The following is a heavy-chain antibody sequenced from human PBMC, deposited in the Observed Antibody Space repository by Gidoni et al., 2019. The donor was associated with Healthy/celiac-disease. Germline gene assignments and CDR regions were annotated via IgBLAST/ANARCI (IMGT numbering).Heavy chain of an antibody. Sequence: EVQLVESGGGLVQPGGSLKLSCAASGFTFSGSAMHWVRQASGKGLAWVGRIRSKANSYATAYAASVKGRFTISRDDSKNTAYLQMNSLKTEDTAVYYCTSSAVAVGGIYRNWGQGTLVTVSS. CDR1: GFTFSGSA. CDR3: TSSAVAVGGIYRN. J-gene: IGHJ4*02. CDR2: IRSKANSYAT. D-gene: IGHD6-19*01. V-gene: IGHV3-73*02.